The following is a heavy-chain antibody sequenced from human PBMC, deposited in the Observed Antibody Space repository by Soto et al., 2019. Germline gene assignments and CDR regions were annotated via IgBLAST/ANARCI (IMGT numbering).Heavy chain of an antibody. CDR1: GGSISSGGYS. V-gene: IGHV4-30-2*01. CDR2: IYHSGST. Sequence: QLQLQESGSGLVKPSQTLSLTCAVSGGSISSGGYSWSWLRQPPGKGLEWIGYIYHSGSTDYTPSLKSRVTISVDWSNILCSLKLSSVTAADTAVYSSARLPDVWGQGITVTVSS. CDR3: ARLPDV. J-gene: IGHJ6*02.